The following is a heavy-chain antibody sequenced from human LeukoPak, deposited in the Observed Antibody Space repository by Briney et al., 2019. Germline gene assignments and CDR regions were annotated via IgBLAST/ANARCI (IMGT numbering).Heavy chain of an antibody. J-gene: IGHJ4*02. V-gene: IGHV4-4*07. CDR3: ARAGYTVSSYRFDY. CDR1: GGSINSYW. CDR2: IYTTGMT. D-gene: IGHD3-16*02. Sequence: SETLSLTCSVSGGSINSYWWSWIRQPAGKGLEFIGRIYTTGMTNYNPSLKSRISMSVDTSKNKFSLELRSVTAADTAVYFCARAGYTVSSYRFDYWGQGALVTVSS.